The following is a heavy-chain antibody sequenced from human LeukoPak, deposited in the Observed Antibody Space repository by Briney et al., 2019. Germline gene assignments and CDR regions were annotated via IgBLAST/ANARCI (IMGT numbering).Heavy chain of an antibody. CDR2: ICHSGST. J-gene: IGHJ4*02. V-gene: IGHV4-38-2*01. Sequence: SETLSLTCAVSGYSISSGYYWGWIRQPPGKGLEWIGSICHSGSTYYNPSLKSRVTISVDTSKNQFSLKLSSVTAADTAVYYCARRGKAQDIVVVPAVYYFDYWGQGTLVTVSS. D-gene: IGHD2-2*01. CDR1: GYSISSGYY. CDR3: ARRGKAQDIVVVPAVYYFDY.